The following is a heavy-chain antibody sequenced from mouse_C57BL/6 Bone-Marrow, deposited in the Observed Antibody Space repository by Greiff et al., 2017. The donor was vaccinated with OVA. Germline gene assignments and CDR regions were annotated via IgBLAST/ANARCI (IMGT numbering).Heavy chain of an antibody. V-gene: IGHV1-81*01. CDR1: GYTFTSYG. CDR2: IYPRSGNT. D-gene: IGHD1-1*01. J-gene: IGHJ3*01. Sequence: QVQLQQSGAELARPGASVKLSCKASGYTFTSYGISWVKQRTGQGLEWIGEIYPRSGNTYYNEKFKGKATLTADKSSSTAYMELRSLTSEDSAVYFCARESYGSSYGWFAYWGQGTLVTVSA. CDR3: ARESYGSSYGWFAY.